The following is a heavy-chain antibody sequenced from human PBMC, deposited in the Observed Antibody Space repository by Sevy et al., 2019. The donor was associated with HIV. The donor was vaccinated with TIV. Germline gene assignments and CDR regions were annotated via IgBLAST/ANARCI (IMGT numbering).Heavy chain of an antibody. CDR3: GKRRTTGMTDWFDS. V-gene: IGHV3-23*01. CDR2: IINSGAGT. D-gene: IGHD1-1*01. CDR1: GFTFSDYG. J-gene: IGHJ5*01. Sequence: GGSLRLSCAASGFTFSDYGMTWVRQPPGKGLECVSSIINSGAGTYYADSVKGRFIISRDNSKNTVYLQMNGLRAEDTALYYCGKRRTTGMTDWFDSWGQETLVTVSS.